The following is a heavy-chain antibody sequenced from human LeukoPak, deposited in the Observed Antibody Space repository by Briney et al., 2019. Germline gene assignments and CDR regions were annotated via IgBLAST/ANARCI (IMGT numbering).Heavy chain of an antibody. CDR2: ISYDGRKE. CDR1: GFTFSNYG. J-gene: IGHJ6*02. V-gene: IGHV3-30*18. Sequence: GGSLRLSCAASGFTFSNYGMHWVRQAPGKGLEWVAVISYDGRKEYSADSVKGRFTISRDNSKNTLYLQMNSLRAEDTAVYYCAKDYGRTYYYGMDVWGQGTTVTVSS. D-gene: IGHD3-10*01. CDR3: AKDYGRTYYYGMDV.